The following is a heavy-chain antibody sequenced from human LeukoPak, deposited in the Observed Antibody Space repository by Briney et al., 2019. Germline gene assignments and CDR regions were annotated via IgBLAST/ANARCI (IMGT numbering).Heavy chain of an antibody. CDR2: IKQDGSEK. CDR1: GFTFSSYW. V-gene: IGHV3-7*01. J-gene: IGHJ6*03. Sequence: GGSLRLSCAASGFTFSSYWMSWVRQAPGKGLEWVANIKQDGSEKYYVDSVKGRFTISRDNAKNSLYLQMNSLRAEDTAVYYCARSTPNIVVVPAAMTQGSYYYYYIDVWGKGTTVTVSS. D-gene: IGHD2-2*01. CDR3: ARSTPNIVVVPAAMTQGSYYYYYIDV.